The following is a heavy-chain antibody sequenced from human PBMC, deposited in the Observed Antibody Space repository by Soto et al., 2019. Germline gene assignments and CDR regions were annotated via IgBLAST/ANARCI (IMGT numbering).Heavy chain of an antibody. D-gene: IGHD3-22*01. CDR1: GYTFTSYG. Sequence: QVQLVQSGAEVKKPGASVKVSCKASGYTFTSYGISWVRQAPGQGLEWMGWISAYNGNTNYAQKLQGRVTMTTDTSTSTAYMELRSLRSDDTAVYYCARFQGSYYYDSSGSDFDYWGQGTLVTVSS. CDR3: ARFQGSYYYDSSGSDFDY. CDR2: ISAYNGNT. J-gene: IGHJ4*02. V-gene: IGHV1-18*01.